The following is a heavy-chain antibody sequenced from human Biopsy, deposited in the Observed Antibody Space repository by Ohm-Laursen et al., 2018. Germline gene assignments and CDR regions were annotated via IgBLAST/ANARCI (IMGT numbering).Heavy chain of an antibody. CDR1: GDTISTYY. Sequence: SQTLSLTCSVSGDTISTYYWNWIRQTPGKGLEWIGYIHYTGHIRINPSLNSRATISVDTSKDQFSLKLSFLTAADTAIYYCARNRVDVVKVTTIGWNFDLWGRGTLVTVS. CDR3: ARNRVDVVKVTTIGWNFDL. CDR2: IHYTGHI. D-gene: IGHD5-12*01. J-gene: IGHJ2*01. V-gene: IGHV4-59*08.